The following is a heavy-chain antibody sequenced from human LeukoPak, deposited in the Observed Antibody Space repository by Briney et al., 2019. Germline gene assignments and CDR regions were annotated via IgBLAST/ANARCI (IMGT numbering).Heavy chain of an antibody. CDR1: GYSFTSYW. D-gene: IGHD3-22*01. J-gene: IGHJ4*02. CDR2: IYPGDSDT. CDR3: ARQLNYYDSSGSYFDY. V-gene: IGHV5-51*01. Sequence: GESLKISCKGSGYSFTSYWIGWERQMPGKGLEWMGIIYPGDSDTRYSPSFQGQVTISADKSISTAYLQWSSLKASDTAMYYCARQLNYYDSSGSYFDYWGQGTLVTVSS.